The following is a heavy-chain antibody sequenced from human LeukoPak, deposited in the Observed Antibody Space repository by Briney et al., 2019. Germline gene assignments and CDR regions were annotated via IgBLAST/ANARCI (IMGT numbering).Heavy chain of an antibody. J-gene: IGHJ4*02. CDR3: FTPAVDY. CDR1: GYSISSGHY. V-gene: IGHV4-38-2*01. Sequence: SETLSLTCPVSGYSISSGHYWGWIRQPPGKGLEWIGSIYHSGGTYYNRSLKSRVTISADTSKNQFSLKMKSVTAADTAVYAGFTPAVDYCSQGTLVTVSS. CDR2: IYHSGGT. D-gene: IGHD3-10*01.